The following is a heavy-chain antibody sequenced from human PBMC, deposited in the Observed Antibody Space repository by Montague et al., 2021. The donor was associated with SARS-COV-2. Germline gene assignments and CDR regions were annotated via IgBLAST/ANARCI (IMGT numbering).Heavy chain of an antibody. CDR2: IYHTGIT. CDR3: VRVVWFGGLSLADY. D-gene: IGHD3-10*01. Sequence: SETLSLTCTVAGDSISSTVYYWGWMRQPPGKRLEWIGTIYHTGITHYNPSLKSRVTLSVDTSKNQLSLDVTSVTAADTAVYFCVRVVWFGGLSLADYWGQGTLVAVSS. V-gene: IGHV4-39*07. J-gene: IGHJ4*02. CDR1: GDSISSTVYY.